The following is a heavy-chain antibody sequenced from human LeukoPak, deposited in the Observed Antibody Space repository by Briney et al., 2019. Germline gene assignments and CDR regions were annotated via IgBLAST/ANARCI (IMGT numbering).Heavy chain of an antibody. V-gene: IGHV3-30-3*01. Sequence: GGSLRLSCVASGFIFSSYALHWVRQAPGKGLEWVAVISYDGNYKYYADSVKGRFTISRDNSKNTLFLQMNSLRPEDTAVYYCARGEYDLLTGVYDTYGIDVWGQGTTVTVSS. J-gene: IGHJ6*02. CDR2: ISYDGNYK. D-gene: IGHD3-9*01. CDR3: ARGEYDLLTGVYDTYGIDV. CDR1: GFIFSSYA.